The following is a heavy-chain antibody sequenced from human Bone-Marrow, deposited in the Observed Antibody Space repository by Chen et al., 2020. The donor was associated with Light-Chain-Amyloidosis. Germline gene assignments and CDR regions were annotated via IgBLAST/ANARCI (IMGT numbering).Heavy chain of an antibody. CDR3: ARHRDADGDHFDY. CDR1: GFSFSDYY. Sequence: QVQLVESGGGLVKPGGSLRRSCAASGFSFSDYYMSWIRQAPGRGLEWLSYIGSSSRDRNYIESVKGRFTISRDNAKNSLFLQMNSLRAEDTAVYYCARHRDADGDHFDYWGQGILVTVSS. CDR2: IGSSSRDR. J-gene: IGHJ4*02. D-gene: IGHD4-17*01. V-gene: IGHV3-11*06.